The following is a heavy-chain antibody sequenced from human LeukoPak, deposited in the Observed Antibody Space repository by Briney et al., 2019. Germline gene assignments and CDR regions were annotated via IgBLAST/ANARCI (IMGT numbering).Heavy chain of an antibody. CDR3: AREGGFYRPLDY. Sequence: PSETLSLTCGVSGGSVSSTNWWTWIRQPPGKRLEWIGEVHLDGRTNFNPSLKSRLTMSVDLSENHVSLKLTSVTAADTAVYYCAREGGFYRPLDYSGQGTLVTVSS. CDR1: GGSVSSTNW. J-gene: IGHJ4*02. CDR2: VHLDGRT. D-gene: IGHD6-25*01. V-gene: IGHV4-4*02.